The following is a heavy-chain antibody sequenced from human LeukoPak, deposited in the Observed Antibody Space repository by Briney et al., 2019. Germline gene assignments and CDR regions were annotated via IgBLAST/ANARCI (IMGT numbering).Heavy chain of an antibody. D-gene: IGHD5-24*01. CDR3: AREDGYSDY. CDR2: IYYSGST. V-gene: IGHV4-39*07. Sequence: SETLSLTCTVSGGSISSSSYYWGWIRQPPGKGLEWIGSIYYSGSTYYNPSLKSRVTISVDTSKNQFSLKLSSVTAADTAAYYCAREDGYSDYWGQGTLVTVSS. J-gene: IGHJ4*02. CDR1: GGSISSSSYY.